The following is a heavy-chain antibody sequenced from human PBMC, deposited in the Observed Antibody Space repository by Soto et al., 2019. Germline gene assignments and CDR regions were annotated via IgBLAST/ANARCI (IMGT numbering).Heavy chain of an antibody. D-gene: IGHD3-10*01. CDR3: ASEVRSYYYDSGSYDY. CDR2: TNAGNGNT. CDR1: GYTFTSYA. Sequence: QVPLVQSGAEVKKPGASVKVSCKASGYTFTSYAMHWVRQAPGQRLEWMGWTNAGNGNTKYSQKFQGRVTITRDTSASTAYMELSSLRSEDTAVYYCASEVRSYYYDSGSYDYWGQGTLVTVSS. J-gene: IGHJ4*02. V-gene: IGHV1-3*01.